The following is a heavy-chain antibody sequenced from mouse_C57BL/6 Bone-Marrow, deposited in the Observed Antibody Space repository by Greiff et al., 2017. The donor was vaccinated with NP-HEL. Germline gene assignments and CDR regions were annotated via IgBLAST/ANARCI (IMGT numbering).Heavy chain of an antibody. J-gene: IGHJ4*01. Sequence: EVKLVESGGGLVQPGGSLSLSCAASGFTFTDSYLSWVRPPPGPSLSFFFFIRHKSNGYTPEYSASVKGRFTISRDNSQSILYLQMNALRADDSATYYCARFNGAMDYWGQGTSVTVSS. CDR3: ARFNGAMDY. CDR1: GFTFTDSY. V-gene: IGHV7-3*01. CDR2: IRHKSNGYTP.